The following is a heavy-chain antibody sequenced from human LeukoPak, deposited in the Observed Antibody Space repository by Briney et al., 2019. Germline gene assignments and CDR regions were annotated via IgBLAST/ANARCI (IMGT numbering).Heavy chain of an antibody. CDR1: GFTFSSYE. CDR2: ISSTGSTI. J-gene: IGHJ4*02. Sequence: PGGSLRLSCAASGFTFSSYEMNWVRQAPGKGLEWVSYISSTGSTIYYADSVKGRSTISRDNARNSLYLQMNSLRAEDTAVYYCTRGNYIDFDYWGQGTLVTVSS. CDR3: TRGNYIDFDY. D-gene: IGHD1-7*01. V-gene: IGHV3-48*03.